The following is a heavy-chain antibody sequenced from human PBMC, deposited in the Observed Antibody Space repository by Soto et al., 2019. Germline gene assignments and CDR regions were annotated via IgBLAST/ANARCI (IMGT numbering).Heavy chain of an antibody. CDR3: AGPQALRTTVTTLGDAFDI. D-gene: IGHD4-17*01. J-gene: IGHJ3*02. V-gene: IGHV3-23*01. Sequence: GGSLRLSCAASGFTFSSYAMSWVRQAPGKGLEWVSAISGSGGSTYYGDSVKGRFTSSRDNSKSTLYLQMNSLRAEDTAVYYCAGPQALRTTVTTLGDAFDIWGQGTMVTVSS. CDR1: GFTFSSYA. CDR2: ISGSGGST.